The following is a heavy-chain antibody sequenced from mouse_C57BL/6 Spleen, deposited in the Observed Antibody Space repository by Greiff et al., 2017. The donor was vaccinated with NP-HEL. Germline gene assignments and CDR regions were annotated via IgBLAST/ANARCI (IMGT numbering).Heavy chain of an antibody. V-gene: IGHV1-61*01. J-gene: IGHJ2*01. CDR1: GYTFTSYW. Sequence: QVQLQQSGAELVRPGSSVKLSCKASGYTFTSYWMDWVKQRPGQGLEWIGNIYPSDSETHYNQKFKDKATLTVDKSSSTAYMQLSSLTSEDSAVYYCARRGSLRTSDYWGQGTTLTVSS. D-gene: IGHD1-3*01. CDR3: ARRGSLRTSDY. CDR2: IYPSDSET.